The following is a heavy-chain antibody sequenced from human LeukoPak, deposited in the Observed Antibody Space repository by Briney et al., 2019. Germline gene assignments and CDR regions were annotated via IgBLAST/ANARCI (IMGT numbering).Heavy chain of an antibody. J-gene: IGHJ4*02. CDR2: ISGSGVST. Sequence: TGGSLKLSCAASGFTFSNFAMSWVRQAPGKGLEWVSAISGSGVSTYYADSVKGRFTISRDNSKSTLYLQMNSLRAEDTALYYCATDRTGDKPYYFDYWGQGALVTVSS. CDR3: ATDRTGDKPYYFDY. D-gene: IGHD7-27*01. CDR1: GFTFSNFA. V-gene: IGHV3-23*01.